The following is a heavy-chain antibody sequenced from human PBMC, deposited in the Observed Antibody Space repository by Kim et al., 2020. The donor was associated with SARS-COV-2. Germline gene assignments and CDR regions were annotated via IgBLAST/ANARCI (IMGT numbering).Heavy chain of an antibody. J-gene: IGHJ4*02. D-gene: IGHD3-22*01. CDR2: INAGNGNT. V-gene: IGHV1-3*01. Sequence: ASVKVSCKTSGYIFTNYAIHWVRQAPGQRLEWMGWINAGNGNTKSSQKFQGRVTITRATPASTAYMELRSLRSEDTAVYYCARGADYYVTSDLHYWGQGT. CDR3: ARGADYYVTSDLHY. CDR1: GYIFTNYA.